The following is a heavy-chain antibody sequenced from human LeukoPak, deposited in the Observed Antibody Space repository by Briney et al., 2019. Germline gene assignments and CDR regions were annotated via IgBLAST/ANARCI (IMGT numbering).Heavy chain of an antibody. CDR3: ARAVGVKTGTTQFDY. Sequence: PSETLSLTCTVSGGSISSYYWSWIRQPPGKGLEWIGYIYYSGSTYYNPSLKSRVTISVDTSKNQFSLKLSSVTAADTAVYYCARAVGVKTGTTQFDYWGQGTLVTVSS. J-gene: IGHJ4*02. CDR1: GGSISSYY. D-gene: IGHD1-1*01. CDR2: IYYSGST. V-gene: IGHV4-59*08.